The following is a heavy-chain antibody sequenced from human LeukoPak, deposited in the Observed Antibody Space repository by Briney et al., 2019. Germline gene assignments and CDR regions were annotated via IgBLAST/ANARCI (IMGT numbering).Heavy chain of an antibody. CDR2: ISGSGGNT. CDR1: GFTFSSYA. D-gene: IGHD2-8*01. CDR3: ARNLALVYASGLDY. V-gene: IGHV3-23*01. Sequence: PGGSLRLSCAASGFTFSSYAMSWVRQAPGKGLEWVSGISGSGGNTHYADSVKGRFTISRDNSKNTLCLQMNSLRAEDTAVYYCARNLALVYASGLDYWGQGTLVTVSS. J-gene: IGHJ4*02.